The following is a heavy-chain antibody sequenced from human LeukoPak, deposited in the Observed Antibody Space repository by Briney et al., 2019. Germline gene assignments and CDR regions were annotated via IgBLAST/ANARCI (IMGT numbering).Heavy chain of an antibody. J-gene: IGHJ4*02. V-gene: IGHV3-30*04. Sequence: PGGSLRLSCATSGFTFSSYAMHWVRQPPGKGLEGVGGISSDGTQKYSAVSVKGRFTISRDNSMNTLYLQMDSLRAEDAAVYYCARAPRADYISWYFDHWGQGTLVTVSS. CDR2: ISSDGTQK. CDR1: GFTFSSYA. CDR3: ARAPRADYISWYFDH. D-gene: IGHD4-11*01.